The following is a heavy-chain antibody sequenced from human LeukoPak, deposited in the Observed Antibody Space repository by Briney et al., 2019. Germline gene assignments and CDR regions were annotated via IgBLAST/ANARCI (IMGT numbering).Heavy chain of an antibody. CDR1: GFTFSSYA. Sequence: GRSLRLSCAASGFTFSSYAMHWVRQAPGKGLEWVAVISYDGSNKYYADSVKGRFTISRDNSKNTLYLQMNSLRAEDTAVYYCARDRRQYCSSTSCYMGYWGQGTLVTVSS. CDR2: ISYDGSNK. V-gene: IGHV3-30*04. J-gene: IGHJ4*02. D-gene: IGHD2-2*02. CDR3: ARDRRQYCSSTSCYMGY.